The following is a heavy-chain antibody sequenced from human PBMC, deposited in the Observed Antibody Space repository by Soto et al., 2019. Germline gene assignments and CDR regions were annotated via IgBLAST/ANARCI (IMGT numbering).Heavy chain of an antibody. CDR2: ISYDGGNK. CDR3: ARESEDLTSNFDY. V-gene: IGHV3-30-3*01. J-gene: IGHJ4*02. CDR1: GFTFSSYA. Sequence: PWGSLRLSCAASGFTFSSYAMHWVRQAPGKGLEWVAVISYDGGNKYYADSVKGRFTISRDNSKNTLYLQMNSLRAEDTAVYYCARESEDLTSNFDYWGQGTLVTVSS.